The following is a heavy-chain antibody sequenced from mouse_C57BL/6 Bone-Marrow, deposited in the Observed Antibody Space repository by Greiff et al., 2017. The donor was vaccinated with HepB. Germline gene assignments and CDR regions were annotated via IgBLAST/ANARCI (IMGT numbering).Heavy chain of an antibody. CDR1: GFNIKNTY. Sequence: VQLQQSGAELVKPGASVKLSCTASGFNIKNTYMHWVKQRPEQGLEWIGRIDPANGNTKYAPKFQGKATITADTSSNTAYLQLSSLTSEDTAIYYCASHYYGSSYVYYAMDYWGQGTSVTVSS. J-gene: IGHJ4*01. CDR3: ASHYYGSSYVYYAMDY. V-gene: IGHV14-3*01. D-gene: IGHD1-1*01. CDR2: IDPANGNT.